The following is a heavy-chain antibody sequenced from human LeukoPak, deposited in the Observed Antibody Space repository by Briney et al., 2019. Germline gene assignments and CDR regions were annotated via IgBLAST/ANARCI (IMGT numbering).Heavy chain of an antibody. CDR2: ISGGTT. D-gene: IGHD6-19*01. V-gene: IGHV3-49*03. CDR1: GFTFGDYL. J-gene: IGHJ1*01. CDR3: SRGSGWLSVY. Sequence: TGGSLRLSCTASGFTFGDYLMSWFRQAPGKGLEWIGFISGGTTEYAASVKCRFTISRDDSTSIAYLQMNSLTTEDTAVYYCSRGSGWLSVYWGQGTLVTVSS.